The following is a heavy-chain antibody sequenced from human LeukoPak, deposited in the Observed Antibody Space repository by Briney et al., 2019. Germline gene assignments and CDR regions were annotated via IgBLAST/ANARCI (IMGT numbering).Heavy chain of an antibody. V-gene: IGHV3-7*01. J-gene: IGHJ5*02. CDR1: GFTFSSCW. CDR2: IKQDGSEK. Sequence: GGSLRLSCAASGFTFSSCWMSWVRQAPGKGLEWVANIKQDGSEKYYVDSVKGRFTISRDNAKNSLYLQMNSLRAEDTAVYYCARGWFDPWGQGTLVTVSS. CDR3: ARGWFDP.